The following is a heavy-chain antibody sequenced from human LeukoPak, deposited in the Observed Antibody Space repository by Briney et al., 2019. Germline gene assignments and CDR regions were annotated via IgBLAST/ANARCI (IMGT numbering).Heavy chain of an antibody. Sequence: GGSLRLSCAASGFTFSDYYMAWIRQAPAKGLEWISYISTTGSAVYYADSVKGRFTMSRDNAKNSLYLQMNSLRAEDTAVYYCARRAPFYYNSWSPTHDYGMDVWGQGTTVTVSS. J-gene: IGHJ6*02. D-gene: IGHD3-10*01. V-gene: IGHV3-11*01. CDR1: GFTFSDYY. CDR2: ISTTGSAV. CDR3: ARRAPFYYNSWSPTHDYGMDV.